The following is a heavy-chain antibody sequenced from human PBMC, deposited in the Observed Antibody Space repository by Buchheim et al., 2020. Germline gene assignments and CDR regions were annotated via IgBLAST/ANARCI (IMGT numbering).Heavy chain of an antibody. D-gene: IGHD3-10*01. V-gene: IGHV4-34*01. CDR1: GGSFYGYY. Sequence: QVQLQQVGAGRLKPSETLSLTCVVSGGSFYGYYWSWVRHTPAKGLEWIGEINHSGSPIYNPSLKSRLAISLDRSTSQFSLQLSSVTAADTAVYYCAKQYGPWGQGTL. CDR2: INHSGSP. J-gene: IGHJ4*02. CDR3: AKQYGP.